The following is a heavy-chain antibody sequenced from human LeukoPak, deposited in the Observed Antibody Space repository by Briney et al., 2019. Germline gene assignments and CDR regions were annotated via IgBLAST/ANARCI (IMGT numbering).Heavy chain of an antibody. CDR3: AGDKDGDLDY. J-gene: IGHJ4*02. D-gene: IGHD4-17*01. Sequence: PSETLSLTCTVSGGSISSYYWSWIRQPPGKGLEWIGYIYYSGSTNYNPSLKSRVTISVDTSKNQFSLKLSSVTAADTAVYYCAGDKDGDLDYWGQGTLVTVSS. CDR2: IYYSGST. V-gene: IGHV4-59*01. CDR1: GGSISSYY.